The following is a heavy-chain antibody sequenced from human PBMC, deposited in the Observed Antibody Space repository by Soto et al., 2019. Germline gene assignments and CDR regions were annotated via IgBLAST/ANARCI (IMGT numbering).Heavy chain of an antibody. V-gene: IGHV1-46*01. CDR3: ARGGHVVVVTAALDY. J-gene: IGHJ4*02. Sequence: QVQLVQSGAEVKKPGASVKVSCKASGYTFTSYGINWVRQAPGQGLEWMGTVNPSGGHTTYAQHFLGRMTMTRDTSTSTLYMGLTSLTSEDTAVYYCARGGHVVVVTAALDYWGQGTLVTVSS. CDR2: VNPSGGHT. CDR1: GYTFTSYG. D-gene: IGHD2-21*02.